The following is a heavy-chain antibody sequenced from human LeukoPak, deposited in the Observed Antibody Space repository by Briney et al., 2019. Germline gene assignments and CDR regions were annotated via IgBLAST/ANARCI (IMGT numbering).Heavy chain of an antibody. D-gene: IGHD3-10*01. CDR3: AKEWFGELLWHNAFDV. CDR2: ISVSGGST. Sequence: GGSLRLSCAASGFTFSSYGMSWVRQAPGKGLELVSGISVSGGSTYYADSVKGRFTISRDNPKNTLYLQINSLRAEDTAVYYCAKEWFGELLWHNAFDVWGQGTMVTVSS. CDR1: GFTFSSYG. V-gene: IGHV3-23*01. J-gene: IGHJ3*01.